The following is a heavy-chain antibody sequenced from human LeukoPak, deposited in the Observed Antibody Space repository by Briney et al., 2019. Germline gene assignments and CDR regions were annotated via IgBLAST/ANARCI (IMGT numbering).Heavy chain of an antibody. Sequence: ASVKVSCKASGYTFTSYGINWVRQAPGQGLEWMGWISAYNGKTNYAQKFQGRVTITADKSTSTAYMELSSLRSEDTAVYYCAREPRKYGYYYYMDVWGKGTTVTVSS. CDR2: ISAYNGKT. CDR3: AREPRKYGYYYYMDV. J-gene: IGHJ6*03. D-gene: IGHD2-2*01. V-gene: IGHV1-18*01. CDR1: GYTFTSYG.